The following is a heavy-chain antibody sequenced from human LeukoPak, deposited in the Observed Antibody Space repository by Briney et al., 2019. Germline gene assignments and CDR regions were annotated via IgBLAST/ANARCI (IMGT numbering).Heavy chain of an antibody. CDR1: GFTFSSYA. V-gene: IGHV3-23*01. J-gene: IGHJ4*02. D-gene: IGHD6-13*01. Sequence: GGSLRLSCAASGFTFSSYAMSRVRQAPGKGLEWVSAISGSGGSTYYADSVKGRFTISRDNSKNTLYLQMNSLRAEDTAVYYCAKDPRYSSSWYVPTLADYWGQGTLVTVSS. CDR2: ISGSGGST. CDR3: AKDPRYSSSWYVPTLADY.